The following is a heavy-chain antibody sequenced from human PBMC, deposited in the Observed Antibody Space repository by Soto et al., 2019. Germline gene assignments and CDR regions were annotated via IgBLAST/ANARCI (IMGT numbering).Heavy chain of an antibody. V-gene: IGHV4-31*03. CDR3: AREGGIVGATAADY. CDR2: IYYSGST. Sequence: QVQLQESGPGLVKPSQTLSLTCTVSGGSISSGGYYWSWIRQHPGKGLEWIGYIYYSGSTYYNPSLEGRVTISVDTSKNPFSLKLSSVTAADTAVYYCAREGGIVGATAADYWGQGTLVTVSS. D-gene: IGHD1-26*01. CDR1: GGSISSGGYY. J-gene: IGHJ4*02.